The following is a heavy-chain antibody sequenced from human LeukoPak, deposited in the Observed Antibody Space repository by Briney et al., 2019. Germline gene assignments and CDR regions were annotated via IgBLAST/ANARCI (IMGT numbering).Heavy chain of an antibody. CDR2: IKQDGSEK. CDR3: GRFTRSGDSVY. V-gene: IGHV3-7*04. Sequence: PGGSLRLSCAASGFTFSSYWMSWVRQAPGKGLEWVANIKQDGSEKQYVDSVKGRFAISRDNAENSLYLQMNSLKAEDTAVYYCGRFTRSGDSVYWDQGTLVTVSS. J-gene: IGHJ4*02. CDR1: GFTFSSYW. D-gene: IGHD7-27*01.